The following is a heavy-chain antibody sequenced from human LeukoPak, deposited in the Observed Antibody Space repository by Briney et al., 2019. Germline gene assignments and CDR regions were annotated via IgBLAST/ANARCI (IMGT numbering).Heavy chain of an antibody. D-gene: IGHD1-26*01. J-gene: IGHJ4*02. CDR1: GGSISSGDYY. CDR2: IYHSGST. Sequence: SQTLSLTCTVSGGSISSGDYYWSWIRQPPGKGLEWIGYIYHSGSTYYNPSLKSRVTISVDRSKNQFSLKLSSVTAADTAVYYCARGRVVGAIRAFDYWGQGTLVTVSS. V-gene: IGHV4-30-2*01. CDR3: ARGRVVGAIRAFDY.